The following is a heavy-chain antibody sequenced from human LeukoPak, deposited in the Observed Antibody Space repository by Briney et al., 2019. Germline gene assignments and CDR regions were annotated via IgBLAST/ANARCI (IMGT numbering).Heavy chain of an antibody. J-gene: IGHJ4*02. D-gene: IGHD6-13*01. CDR1: GYTFTSYG. V-gene: IGHV1-69*06. CDR3: ARGERNVYSSPFDY. CDR2: IIPIFGTA. Sequence: SVKVSCKASGYTFTSYGISWVRQAPGQGLEWMGGIIPIFGTANYAQKFQGRVTITADKSTSTAYMELSSLRSEDTAVYYCARGERNVYSSPFDYWGQGTLVTVSS.